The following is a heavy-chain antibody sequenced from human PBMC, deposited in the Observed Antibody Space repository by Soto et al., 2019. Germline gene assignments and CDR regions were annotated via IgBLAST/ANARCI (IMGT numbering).Heavy chain of an antibody. J-gene: IGHJ6*02. D-gene: IGHD5-18*01. V-gene: IGHV5-51*01. CDR1: GYSFTSYC. CDR2: IYPGDSDT. CDR3: ARLQGSMDTAMVSYYYYGMDV. Sequence: GESLKISCKGSGYSFTSYCIGWVRQMPGKGLQRMGIIYPGDSDTRYSPSFQGQVTISADKSISTPYLQWSSLKASDTAMYYCARLQGSMDTAMVSYYYYGMDVWGQGSTATVSS.